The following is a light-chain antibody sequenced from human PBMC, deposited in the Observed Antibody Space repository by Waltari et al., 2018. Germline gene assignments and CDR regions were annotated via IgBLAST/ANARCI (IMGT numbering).Light chain of an antibody. CDR1: QSVTTNY. V-gene: IGKV3-20*01. Sequence: IVSTQSPGTLSLSPGDRATLSCRASQSVTTNYLAWYQQKPGQTPRFLIYGAPSRATGSQGRLSGSGSGTDFTLTSNRLEPEEVAVYHCQQYGTSPWTFGQGAKVEIK. CDR3: QQYGTSPWT. CDR2: GAP. J-gene: IGKJ1*01.